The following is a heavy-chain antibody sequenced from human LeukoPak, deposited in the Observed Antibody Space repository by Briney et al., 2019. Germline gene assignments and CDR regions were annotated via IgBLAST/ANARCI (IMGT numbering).Heavy chain of an antibody. CDR1: GFTFSGSA. D-gene: IGHD5-12*01. J-gene: IGHJ3*02. V-gene: IGHV3-73*01. CDR2: IRSKANSYAT. CDR3: TSYQALKVYSGYFGAFDI. Sequence: GGSLRLSCAASGFTFSGSAMHWVRQASGKGLEWVGRIRSKANSYATAYAASVKGRFTISRDDSKNTAYLQMNSLKTEDTAVYYCTSYQALKVYSGYFGAFDIWGQGTMVTVSS.